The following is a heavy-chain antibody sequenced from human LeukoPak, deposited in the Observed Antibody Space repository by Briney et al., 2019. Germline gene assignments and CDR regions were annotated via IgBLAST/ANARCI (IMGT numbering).Heavy chain of an antibody. CDR2: INPNSGGT. CDR1: GYTFTGYY. D-gene: IGHD1-26*01. Sequence: ASVKVSCKASGYTFTGYYMHWVRQAPGQGLEWMGWINPNSGGTNYAQKFQGRVTMTRDTSISTAYMELSRLRSDDTVVYYCAYSGSYEGLYFDYWGQGTLVTVSS. J-gene: IGHJ4*02. CDR3: AYSGSYEGLYFDY. V-gene: IGHV1-2*02.